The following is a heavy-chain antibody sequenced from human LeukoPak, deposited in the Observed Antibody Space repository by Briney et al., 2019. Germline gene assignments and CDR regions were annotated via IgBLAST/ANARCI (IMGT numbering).Heavy chain of an antibody. CDR1: GFSFSRYW. D-gene: IGHD3-22*01. Sequence: GGSLRLSCAASGFSFSRYWMSWVRQAPGKGLEWVSGINWNGGSTGYADSVKGRFTISRDNAKNSLYLQMNSLRAEDTALYYCARDPGAMIVVAPDYWGQGTLVTVSS. J-gene: IGHJ4*02. CDR2: INWNGGST. CDR3: ARDPGAMIVVAPDY. V-gene: IGHV3-20*04.